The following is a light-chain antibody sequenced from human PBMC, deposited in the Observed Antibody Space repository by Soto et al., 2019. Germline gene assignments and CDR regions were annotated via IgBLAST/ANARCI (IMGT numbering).Light chain of an antibody. J-gene: IGKJ1*01. CDR1: QSVSSY. Sequence: EIVLTQSPGTLSLSPGERATLSCRASQSVSSYLAWYQQKPGQAPRLLIYDASNRATGIPARFSGSGSGTDFTLTISSLEPEDFAVYYCQQYYSTPPTFGQGTKVDIK. CDR2: DAS. CDR3: QQYYSTPPT. V-gene: IGKV3-11*01.